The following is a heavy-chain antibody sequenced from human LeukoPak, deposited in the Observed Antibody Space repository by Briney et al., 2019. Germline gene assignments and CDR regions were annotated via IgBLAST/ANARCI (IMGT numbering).Heavy chain of an antibody. D-gene: IGHD6-19*01. CDR3: ARAHSSGWTIDY. V-gene: IGHV1-2*04. CDR2: INPNSGGT. CDR1: GGTFSSYA. Sequence: ASVKVSCKASGGTFSSYAISWVRQAPGQALEWMGWINPNSGGTNYAQKFQGWVTMTRDTSISTAYMELSRLRSDDTAVYYCARAHSSGWTIDYWGQGTLVTVSS. J-gene: IGHJ4*02.